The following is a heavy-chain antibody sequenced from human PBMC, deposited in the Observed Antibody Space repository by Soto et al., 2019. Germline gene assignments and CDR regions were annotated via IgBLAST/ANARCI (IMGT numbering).Heavy chain of an antibody. J-gene: IGHJ5*02. CDR1: GFTFGDYA. CDR3: TREWYQLLYLRFDP. CDR2: IRSKAYGGTT. D-gene: IGHD2-2*02. Sequence: EVQLVESGGGLVQPGRSLRLSCTASGFTFGDYAMSWVRQAPGKGLEWVGFIRSKAYGGTTEYAASVKGRFTISRDDSISIAYLQMNSLKTEDTAVYYCTREWYQLLYLRFDPWGQGTLVTVSS. V-gene: IGHV3-49*04.